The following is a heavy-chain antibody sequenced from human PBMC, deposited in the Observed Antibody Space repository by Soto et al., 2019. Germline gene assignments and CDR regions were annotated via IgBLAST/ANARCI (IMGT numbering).Heavy chain of an antibody. V-gene: IGHV4-61*01. CDR1: GGSVSSGSYY. J-gene: IGHJ4*02. Sequence: SETLSLTCTVSGGSVSSGSYYWSWIRQPPGKGLEWIGYIYYSGGTNYNPSLKSRVTISVDTSKNQFSLKLSSVTAADTAVYYCARGGGVTATFDYWGQGTLVKVSS. CDR2: IYYSGGT. CDR3: ARGGGVTATFDY. D-gene: IGHD5-18*01.